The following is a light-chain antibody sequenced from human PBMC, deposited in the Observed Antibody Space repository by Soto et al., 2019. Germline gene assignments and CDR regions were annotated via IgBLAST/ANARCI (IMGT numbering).Light chain of an antibody. Sequence: DIQMTQSPSTLSASVGDRVTITCRASQSISSRLAWYQQKPGKAPKLLIYDASSLESGVPSRFSGSGSGTEFTLTISSLQPDDFATYYCQHYNSYWTFGQGTKVEIK. CDR3: QHYNSYWT. CDR1: QSISSR. CDR2: DAS. V-gene: IGKV1-5*01. J-gene: IGKJ1*01.